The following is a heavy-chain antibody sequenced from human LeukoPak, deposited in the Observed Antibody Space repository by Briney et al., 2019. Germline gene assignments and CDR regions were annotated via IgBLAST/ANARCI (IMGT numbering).Heavy chain of an antibody. Sequence: SETLSLTCNVSGVSISNYYWNWIRQPAGKGLEWIGRFYARGNTNYNPSLKSRVTMSVDTSKNQLSLKLTSVPAADTAVYYCARELKTKADAFDIWGQGTMVTVSS. CDR2: FYARGNT. D-gene: IGHD1-7*01. CDR1: GVSISNYY. CDR3: ARELKTKADAFDI. V-gene: IGHV4-4*07. J-gene: IGHJ3*02.